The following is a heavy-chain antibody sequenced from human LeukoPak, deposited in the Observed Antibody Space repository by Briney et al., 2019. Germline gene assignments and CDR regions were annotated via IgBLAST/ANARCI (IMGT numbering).Heavy chain of an antibody. CDR3: VTSTGQQFIPYDY. D-gene: IGHD6-13*01. J-gene: IGHJ4*02. Sequence: GGSLRLSCAASGFNVSTDYMTWIRQAPGKGLEWVSLIYGADAAYYAESVRGRFMISRDNLKNTLFLQMNSLRVEDTAVYYCVTSTGQQFIPYDYWGQGTHVTVSS. V-gene: IGHV3-66*02. CDR1: GFNVSTDY. CDR2: IYGADAA.